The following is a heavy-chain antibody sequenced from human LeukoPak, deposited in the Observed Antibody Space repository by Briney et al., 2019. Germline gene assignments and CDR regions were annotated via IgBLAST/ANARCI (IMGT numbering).Heavy chain of an antibody. Sequence: PSETLSPTCTVSGGSISSYYWSWIRQPPGKGLEWIGYIYYSGSTNYNPSLKSRVTISVDTSKNQFSLKLSSVTAADTAVYYCARGGGIVVVPAAMSFDYWGQGTLVTVSS. CDR3: ARGGGIVVVPAAMSFDY. CDR1: GGSISSYY. D-gene: IGHD2-2*01. J-gene: IGHJ4*02. V-gene: IGHV4-59*01. CDR2: IYYSGST.